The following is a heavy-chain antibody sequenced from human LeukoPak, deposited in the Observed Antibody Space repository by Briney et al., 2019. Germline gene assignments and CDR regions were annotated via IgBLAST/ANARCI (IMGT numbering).Heavy chain of an antibody. D-gene: IGHD3-10*01. J-gene: IGHJ4*02. CDR3: YGSGSYFYFDY. V-gene: IGHV3-7*03. CDR2: IKQDGSEK. Sequence: PGGSLRLSCAASGFTFSSYWMSWVRQAPGKGLERVANIKQDGSEKYYVDSVKGRFTISRDNAKNSLYLQMNSLRAEDTAVYYCYGSGSYFYFDYWGQGTLVTVSS. CDR1: GFTFSSYW.